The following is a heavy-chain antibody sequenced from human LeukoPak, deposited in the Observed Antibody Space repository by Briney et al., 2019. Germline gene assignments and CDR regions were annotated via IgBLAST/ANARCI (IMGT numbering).Heavy chain of an antibody. Sequence: SETLSLTCTVSGGSISSYYWSCIRQPPGKGLEWIGYIYYSGSTNYNPSLKSRVTISVDTSKNQFSLKPSSVTAADTAVYYCARRMVVDSGRNYYYYGMDVWGKGTTVTVSS. J-gene: IGHJ6*04. CDR1: GGSISSYY. D-gene: IGHD3-10*01. V-gene: IGHV4-59*01. CDR2: IYYSGST. CDR3: ARRMVVDSGRNYYYYGMDV.